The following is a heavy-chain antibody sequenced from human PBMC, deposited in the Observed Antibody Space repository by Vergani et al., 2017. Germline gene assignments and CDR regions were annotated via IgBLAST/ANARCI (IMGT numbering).Heavy chain of an antibody. CDR2: ISSSGSTI. CDR3: ARVFGSREDRYCSGGSCYVFFDY. J-gene: IGHJ4*02. V-gene: IGHV3-48*03. D-gene: IGHD2-15*01. CDR1: GFTFSSYE. Sequence: EVQLVESGGGLVQPGGSLRLSCAASGFTFSSYEMNWVRQAPGKGLEWVSYISSSGSTIYYADSVKGRFTISRDNAKNSLYLQMNSLRAEDTAVYYCARVFGSREDRYCSGGSCYVFFDYWGQGTLVTVSS.